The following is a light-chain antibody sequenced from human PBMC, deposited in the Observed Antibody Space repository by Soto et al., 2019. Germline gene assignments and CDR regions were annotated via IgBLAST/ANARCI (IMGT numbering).Light chain of an antibody. Sequence: DIQMTQSPSTLSASVGDRVTITCRASQSVSDWLAWFQQKPGKAPNVLIYTASGLKSGVPSRFSGSGSGTEFTLTISSLQPADFATYYCQHYSASSPWAFGQGTKVDIK. CDR2: TAS. CDR3: QHYSASSPWA. CDR1: QSVSDW. J-gene: IGKJ1*01. V-gene: IGKV1-5*03.